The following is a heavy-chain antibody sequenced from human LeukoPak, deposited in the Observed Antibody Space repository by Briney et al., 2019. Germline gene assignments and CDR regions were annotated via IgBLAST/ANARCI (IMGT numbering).Heavy chain of an antibody. Sequence: GGSLRLSCAASGLTFSSYTMNWVRQAPGKGLEWVSYISSSSTTIYYADSVKGRFTISRDNAKNSLYLQMNSLRDEDTAVYYCASEREWGDCSGGTCYSDFDYWGQGTLATVSS. J-gene: IGHJ4*02. CDR2: ISSSSTTI. CDR3: ASEREWGDCSGGTCYSDFDY. D-gene: IGHD2-15*01. CDR1: GLTFSSYT. V-gene: IGHV3-48*02.